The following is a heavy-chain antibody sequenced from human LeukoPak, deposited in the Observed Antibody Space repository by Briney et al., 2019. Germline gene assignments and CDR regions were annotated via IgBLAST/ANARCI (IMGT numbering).Heavy chain of an antibody. CDR1: GYTFTIYG. Sequence: ASVKVSCTASGYTFTIYGISWVRQAPGQGLEWMGWISAYNGNTNYAQKLQGRVTMTTDTSTSTAYMELRSLRSDDTAVYYCARDGDGYNFPYGDYWGQGTLVTVSS. J-gene: IGHJ4*02. V-gene: IGHV1-18*01. D-gene: IGHD5-24*01. CDR3: ARDGDGYNFPYGDY. CDR2: ISAYNGNT.